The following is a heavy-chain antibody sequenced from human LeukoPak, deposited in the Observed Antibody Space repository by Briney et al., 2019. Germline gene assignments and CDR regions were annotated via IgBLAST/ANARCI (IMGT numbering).Heavy chain of an antibody. D-gene: IGHD2-21*02. CDR2: IYYDGTT. V-gene: IGHV4-59*08. J-gene: IGHJ6*02. Sequence: PSETLSLTCTVSLSGAYISNYSWSWIRQPPGKGLEWIGYIYYDGTTKYNPSLRSRVAISLDTSKNQSSLTLTSVTAADTAVYYCANSCPAVGDCYPYYNSGKDVWGQGTTVTVSS. CDR3: ANSCPAVGDCYPYYNSGKDV. CDR1: LSGAYISNYS.